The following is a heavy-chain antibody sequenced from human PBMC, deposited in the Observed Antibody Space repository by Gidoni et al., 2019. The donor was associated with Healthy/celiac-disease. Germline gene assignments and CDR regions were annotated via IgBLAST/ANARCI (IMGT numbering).Heavy chain of an antibody. CDR1: GGSFSGYY. Sequence: QVQLQQWCAGLLKPSETLSLTCAVYGGSFSGYYWSWIRQPPGKGLEWIGEINHSGSTNYNPSLKSRVTISVDTSKNQFSLKLSSVTAADTAVYYCARSVNRQWLVLWGQGTLVTVSS. D-gene: IGHD6-19*01. CDR2: INHSGST. V-gene: IGHV4-34*01. CDR3: ARSVNRQWLVL. J-gene: IGHJ4*02.